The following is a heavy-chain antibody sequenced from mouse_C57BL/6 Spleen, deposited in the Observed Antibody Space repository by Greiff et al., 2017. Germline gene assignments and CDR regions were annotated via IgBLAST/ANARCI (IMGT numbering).Heavy chain of an antibody. J-gene: IGHJ3*01. CDR1: GYTFTSYW. V-gene: IGHV1-50*01. CDR2: IDPSDSYT. CDR3: ASGPLRLFVY. D-gene: IGHD2-12*01. Sequence: VQLQQPGAELVKPGASVKLSCKASGYTFTSYWMQWVKQRPGQGLEWIGEIDPSDSYTNYNQKFKGKATLTVDTSSSTAYMQLSSLTSEDSAVYYCASGPLRLFVYWGQGTLVTVSA.